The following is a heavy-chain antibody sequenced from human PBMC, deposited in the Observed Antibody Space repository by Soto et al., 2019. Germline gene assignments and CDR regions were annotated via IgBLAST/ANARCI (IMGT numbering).Heavy chain of an antibody. CDR3: AKDPDLRFLEWLLPRGPFFDY. V-gene: IGHV3-30*18. CDR1: GFTFSSYG. CDR2: ISYDGSNK. J-gene: IGHJ4*02. Sequence: QVQLVESGGGVVQPGRSLRLSCAASGFTFSSYGMHWVRQAPGKGLEWVAVISYDGSNKYYADSVKGRFTISRDNSKNTLYLQMNSLRAEDTAVYYCAKDPDLRFLEWLLPRGPFFDYWGQGTLVTVSS. D-gene: IGHD3-3*01.